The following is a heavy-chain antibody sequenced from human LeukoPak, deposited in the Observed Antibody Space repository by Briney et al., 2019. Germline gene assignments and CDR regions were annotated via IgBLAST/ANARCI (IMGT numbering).Heavy chain of an antibody. CDR1: GYTFTGYY. V-gene: IGHV1-2*02. CDR3: ARDALSSTSCYDCCYYYMDV. Sequence: ASVKVSCKASGYTFTGYYMHWVRQAPGQGLEWMGWINPNSGGTNYAQKFQGRITMTRDTSISTAYMELSRLRSDDTAVYYCARDALSSTSCYDCCYYYMDVWGKGTTVTVSS. J-gene: IGHJ6*03. CDR2: INPNSGGT. D-gene: IGHD2-2*01.